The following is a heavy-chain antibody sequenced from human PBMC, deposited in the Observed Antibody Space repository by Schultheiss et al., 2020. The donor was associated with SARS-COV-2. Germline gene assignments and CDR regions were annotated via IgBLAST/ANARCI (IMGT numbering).Heavy chain of an antibody. CDR1: GGSISSGGYY. D-gene: IGHD1-26*01. Sequence: SETLSLTCTVSGGSISSGGYYWSWIRQPPGKGLEWIGYVYQSGSTNYNPSLKNRVTMSVDTSKNQFSLKLSSVTAADTAVYYCARVGPYYSYYYAMDVWGQGATVTVSS. J-gene: IGHJ6*02. V-gene: IGHV4-61*08. CDR3: ARVGPYYSYYYAMDV. CDR2: VYQSGST.